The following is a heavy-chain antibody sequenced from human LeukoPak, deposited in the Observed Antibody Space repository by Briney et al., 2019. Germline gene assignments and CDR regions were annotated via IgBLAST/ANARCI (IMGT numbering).Heavy chain of an antibody. Sequence: GGSLRLSCAASGLTFRNAWMSWVRQAPGKGLEWVGRIKSKTDGGTTDYAAPVKGRFTISRDDSKNTLYLQMSSLKTEDTAVYDCTTDLVSGYYYWGQGTLVTVSS. D-gene: IGHD3-3*01. V-gene: IGHV3-15*01. J-gene: IGHJ4*02. CDR1: GLTFRNAW. CDR2: IKSKTDGGTT. CDR3: TTDLVSGYYY.